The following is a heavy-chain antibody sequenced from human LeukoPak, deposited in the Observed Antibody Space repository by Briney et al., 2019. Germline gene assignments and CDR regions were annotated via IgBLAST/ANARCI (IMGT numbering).Heavy chain of an antibody. J-gene: IGHJ4*02. D-gene: IGHD6-13*01. CDR3: ARGQQLVHLDY. CDR1: GYTFTSYA. CDR2: INAGNGNT. Sequence: ASVKVSCKASGYTFTSYAMHWVRQAPGQRLEWVEWINAGNGNTKYSQKFEGRVTITRDTSASTAYMELSSLRSEDTAVYYCARGQQLVHLDYWGQGTLVTVSS. V-gene: IGHV1-3*01.